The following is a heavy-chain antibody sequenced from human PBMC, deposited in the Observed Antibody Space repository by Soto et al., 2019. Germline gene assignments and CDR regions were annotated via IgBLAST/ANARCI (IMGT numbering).Heavy chain of an antibody. J-gene: IGHJ4*02. CDR1: GGTFSSYA. D-gene: IGHD3-3*01. V-gene: IGHV1-69*01. Sequence: QVQLVQSGAEVKKPGSSVKVSCKASGGTFSSYAISWVRQAPGQGLEWMGGIIPIFGKANYSQKFQGRVTINATESTSTAYMELSSLRSEDTAVYYCARLITIFGVVTDYWGQGTLVTVSS. CDR3: ARLITIFGVVTDY. CDR2: IIPIFGKA.